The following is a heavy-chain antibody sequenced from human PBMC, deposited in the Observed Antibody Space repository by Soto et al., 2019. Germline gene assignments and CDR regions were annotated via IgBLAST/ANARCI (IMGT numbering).Heavy chain of an antibody. CDR3: ARVVSGGHSDY. Sequence: QVQLVQSGAEVKKPGASVKVSCKASGYTFTNNDINWVRQATGQGLEWMGWRNPNSGNTGYAQNFQGRVTMTRKPTITTAYMELSSLGSEDPAMYYCARVVSGGHSDYWGQGTLVTVSS. J-gene: IGHJ4*02. CDR2: RNPNSGNT. CDR1: GYTFTNND. D-gene: IGHD2-21*02. V-gene: IGHV1-8*01.